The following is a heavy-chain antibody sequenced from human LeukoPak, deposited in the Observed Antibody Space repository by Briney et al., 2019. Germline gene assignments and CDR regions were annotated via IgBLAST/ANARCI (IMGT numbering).Heavy chain of an antibody. CDR3: ARDSSREDTAFGVPNY. CDR2: ISTNGGST. CDR1: GFTFSSYA. J-gene: IGHJ4*02. D-gene: IGHD3-3*01. V-gene: IGHV3-64*01. Sequence: GGSLRLSCAASGFTFSSYAMHWLRQAPGKGLEYVSAISTNGGSTYYANSLKGRFTISRDNSKNTLYLQMGSLRAEDMAVYYCARDSSREDTAFGVPNYWSQGTLVTVSS.